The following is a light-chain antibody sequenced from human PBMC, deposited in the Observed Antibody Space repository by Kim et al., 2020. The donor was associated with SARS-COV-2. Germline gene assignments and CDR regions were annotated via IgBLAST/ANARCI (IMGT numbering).Light chain of an antibody. J-gene: IGLJ2*01. V-gene: IGLV1-44*01. CDR2: GNN. Sequence: QSVLTQPPSASGTPGQRVTISCSGSSSNIGVNTENWYQQFPGTAPKLLIYGNNQRPSGVPDRFSGSKSGTSASLAISGLQSEDEANYYCVAWDDSLDGPVFGGGTKLTVL. CDR1: SSNIGVNT. CDR3: VAWDDSLDGPV.